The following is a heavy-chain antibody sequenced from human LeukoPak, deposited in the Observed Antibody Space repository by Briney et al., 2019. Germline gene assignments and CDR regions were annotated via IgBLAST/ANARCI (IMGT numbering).Heavy chain of an antibody. CDR1: GDSITRNY. CDR3: ARGRYYYGSGSYRTRNWFDP. J-gene: IGHJ5*02. Sequence: PSETLSLTCTVSGDSITRNYWSWIRQPAGKGLEWIGRIYNSGNTNYSPSLESRVTMSTDTSKNQFSLKLTSVTAADTAVYYCARGRYYYGSGSYRTRNWFDPWGQGTLVTVSS. D-gene: IGHD3-10*01. CDR2: IYNSGNT. V-gene: IGHV4-4*07.